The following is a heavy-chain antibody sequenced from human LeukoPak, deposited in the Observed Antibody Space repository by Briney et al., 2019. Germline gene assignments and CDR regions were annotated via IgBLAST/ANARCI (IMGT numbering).Heavy chain of an antibody. CDR1: GFTFSSYS. D-gene: IGHD1-26*01. Sequence: PGGSLRLSCAASGFTFSSYSMNWVRQAPGKGLEWVSSISSSSSYIYYADSVKGRLTISRDNAKNSLYLQMNSLRAEDTAVYYCAKPHSGSYMDAFDIWGQGTMVTVSS. CDR3: AKPHSGSYMDAFDI. V-gene: IGHV3-21*01. J-gene: IGHJ3*02. CDR2: ISSSSSYI.